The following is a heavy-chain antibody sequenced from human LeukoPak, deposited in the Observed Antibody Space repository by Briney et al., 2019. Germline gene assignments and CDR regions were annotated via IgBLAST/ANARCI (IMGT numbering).Heavy chain of an antibody. J-gene: IGHJ4*02. CDR1: GGSISSSSYS. Sequence: PSETLSLTCTVSGGSISSSSYSWSWIRQPPGKGLEWIGYIYYSGSTNYNPSLKSRVTISVDTSKNQFSLKLSSVTAADTAVYYCARAGRDGYQLDYWGQGTLVTVSS. D-gene: IGHD5-24*01. CDR2: IYYSGST. CDR3: ARAGRDGYQLDY. V-gene: IGHV4-61*01.